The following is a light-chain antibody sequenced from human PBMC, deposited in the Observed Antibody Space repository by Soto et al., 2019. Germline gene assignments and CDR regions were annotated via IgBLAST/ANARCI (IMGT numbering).Light chain of an antibody. CDR2: GAS. CDR1: QSVSSSY. J-gene: IGKJ4*01. Sequence: EIVLTQSPGTLSLSPGARATLSCRASQSVSSSYLAGYQQKPGQAPRLLIYGASSRATGIPDRFIGSGSGTDFTLTISRLEPEYCAVYYCQQYCSSPLTFGGGTKVEIK. CDR3: QQYCSSPLT. V-gene: IGKV3-20*01.